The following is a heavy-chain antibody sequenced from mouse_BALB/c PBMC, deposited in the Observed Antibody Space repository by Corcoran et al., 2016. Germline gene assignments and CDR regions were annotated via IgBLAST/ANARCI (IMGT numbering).Heavy chain of an antibody. CDR1: GYSFTGYY. CDR2: ISCYNGAT. Sequence: LVKTGASVKISCKASGYSFTGYYMHWVKQSHGKSLEWIGYISCYNGATSYNQKFKGKATFTGDTSSSTAYMQFNSLTSEDSAVYYCARSGSNFDSAMDFWGQGTSVTVSS. V-gene: IGHV1S34*01. J-gene: IGHJ4*01. D-gene: IGHD2-5*01. CDR3: ARSGSNFDSAMDF.